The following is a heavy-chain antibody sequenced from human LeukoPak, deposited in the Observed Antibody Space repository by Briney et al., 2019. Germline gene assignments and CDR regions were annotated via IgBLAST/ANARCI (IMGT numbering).Heavy chain of an antibody. D-gene: IGHD7-27*01. CDR2: ISTYNDNT. V-gene: IGHV1-18*01. Sequence: ASVKVSCKASGYSFTNYGITWVRQAPGQGLEWMGWISTYNDNTVFQDRVTMTTDASTSTAYMKLRSLSSDDTAVYYCARNWEQLTGAPGLDLWGRGTLVTVSS. CDR1: GYSFTNYG. CDR3: ARNWEQLTGAPGLDL. J-gene: IGHJ2*01.